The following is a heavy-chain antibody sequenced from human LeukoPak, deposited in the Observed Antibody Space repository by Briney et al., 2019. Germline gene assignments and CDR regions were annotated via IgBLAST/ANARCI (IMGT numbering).Heavy chain of an antibody. CDR3: ARGPTIAVSPFDY. Sequence: SETLSLTCAVYGGSFSGYYWSWIRQPPGKGLEWIGEINHSGSTNYNPSLKSRVTISVDTSKNQFSLKPSSVTAADTAVYYCARGPTIAVSPFDYWGQGTLVTVSS. CDR2: INHSGST. D-gene: IGHD6-19*01. J-gene: IGHJ4*02. CDR1: GGSFSGYY. V-gene: IGHV4-34*01.